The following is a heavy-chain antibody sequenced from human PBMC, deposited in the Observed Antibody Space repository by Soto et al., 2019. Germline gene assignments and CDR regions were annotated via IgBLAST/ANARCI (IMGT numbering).Heavy chain of an antibody. D-gene: IGHD5-12*01. CDR3: ARARGLVATPHYYGLDV. V-gene: IGHV4-34*09. J-gene: IGHJ6*02. CDR2: IYHSGTT. Sequence: SETLSLTCAVYGGSFSGYYWSWIRQYPGNGLEWIGYIYHSGTTKYTPSLKSRVTVSVDTSKNQFSLRLRSVIAADTAVYYCARARGLVATPHYYGLDVWGLGTTVTVSS. CDR1: GGSFSGYY.